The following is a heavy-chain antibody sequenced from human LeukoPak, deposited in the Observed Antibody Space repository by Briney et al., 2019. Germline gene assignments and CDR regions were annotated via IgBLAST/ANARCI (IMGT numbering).Heavy chain of an antibody. Sequence: ASVKVSCKASGYTFTSYAMNWVRQAPGQGLEWMGWISAYNGNTNYAQKFQGRVTMTTDTSTSTAYMELRSLRSDDTAVYYCARDPVYSGADLDYWGQGTLVTVSS. J-gene: IGHJ4*02. CDR3: ARDPVYSGADLDY. CDR2: ISAYNGNT. V-gene: IGHV1-18*01. D-gene: IGHD5-12*01. CDR1: GYTFTSYA.